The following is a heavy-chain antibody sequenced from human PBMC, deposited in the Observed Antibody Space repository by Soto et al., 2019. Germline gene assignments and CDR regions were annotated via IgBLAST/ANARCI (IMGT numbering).Heavy chain of an antibody. J-gene: IGHJ6*02. CDR3: AREGSGDETDSVHYYGMDV. Sequence: ASVKVCCKASGYTFTGYYMHWVRQAPGQGLEWMGWINPNSGGTNYAQKFQGWVTMTRDTSISTAYMELSRLRSDDTAVYYCAREGSGDETDSVHYYGMDVWGQGTTVTVSS. CDR2: INPNSGGT. CDR1: GYTFTGYY. D-gene: IGHD3-10*01. V-gene: IGHV1-2*04.